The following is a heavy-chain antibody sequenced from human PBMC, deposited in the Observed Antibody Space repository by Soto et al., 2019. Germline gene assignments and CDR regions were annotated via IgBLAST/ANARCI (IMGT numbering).Heavy chain of an antibody. V-gene: IGHV3-23*01. J-gene: IGHJ4*02. D-gene: IGHD3-10*01. CDR2: ISGSGDST. CDR1: GFTFSVYA. Sequence: EVQLLESGGGLVQPGGSLRLSCGTSGFTFSVYAMSWVRQAPGAGLEWVSAISGSGDSTYYADSVKGRFTISRDDSKKTLYLQMNSLRADDTAVYYCAKDYYYFGSGSHFDYWGQGTLVTVSS. CDR3: AKDYYYFGSGSHFDY.